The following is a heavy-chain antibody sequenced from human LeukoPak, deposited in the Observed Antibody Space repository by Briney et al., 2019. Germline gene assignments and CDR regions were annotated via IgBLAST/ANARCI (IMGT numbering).Heavy chain of an antibody. Sequence: GGSLRLSCAASGFTFSNAWMSWVRQAPGKGLEWVGRIKGKTDGGTTDYAAPVKGRFTISRDDSKNTLYLQMNSLKTEDTAVYYCTTDLTPYSNPAGRGYWGQGTLVTVSS. V-gene: IGHV3-15*01. D-gene: IGHD4-11*01. CDR2: IKGKTDGGTT. CDR1: GFTFSNAW. J-gene: IGHJ4*02. CDR3: TTDLTPYSNPAGRGY.